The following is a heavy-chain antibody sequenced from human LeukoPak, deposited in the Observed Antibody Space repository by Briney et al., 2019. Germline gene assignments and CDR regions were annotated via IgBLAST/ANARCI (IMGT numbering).Heavy chain of an antibody. CDR3: ARVQRGYSGRTTPQNNWFDP. CDR1: GYSISSGYY. V-gene: IGHV4-38-2*02. J-gene: IGHJ5*02. CDR2: IYHSWST. D-gene: IGHD5-12*01. Sequence: SETLSLTCTVSGYSISSGYYWGLIRQPPGKGLEWIGSIYHSWSTYYDPSLKSRVTISVDTSKNQFSLKLSSVTAADTAVYYCARVQRGYSGRTTPQNNWFDPWGQGTLVTVSS.